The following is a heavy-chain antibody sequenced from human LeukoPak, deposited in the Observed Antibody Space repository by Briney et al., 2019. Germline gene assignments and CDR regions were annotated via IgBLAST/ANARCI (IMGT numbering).Heavy chain of an antibody. CDR2: IKSKTDGGTT. J-gene: IGHJ4*02. Sequence: GGSLRLSCAASGFTFSGHNMSWVRQAPGKGLEWVGRIKSKTDGGTTDYAAPVKGRFTISRDDSKNTLYLQMNSLKTEDTAVYYCTTDQMVRGVPAGGYWGQGTLVTVSS. D-gene: IGHD3-10*01. CDR3: TTDQMVRGVPAGGY. V-gene: IGHV3-15*01. CDR1: GFTFSGHN.